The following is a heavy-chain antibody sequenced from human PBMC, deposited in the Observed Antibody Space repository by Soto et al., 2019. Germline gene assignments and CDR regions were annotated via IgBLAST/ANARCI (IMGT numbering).Heavy chain of an antibody. D-gene: IGHD2-21*01. CDR1: GGSVNSGDYY. V-gene: IGHV4-61*08. J-gene: IGHJ5*02. CDR3: ARGPLTYCVGDCCDS. Sequence: SETLFLTFTVSGGSVNSGDYYWSWIRQPPGQGLEWIGFSYYTGRTNYNPSLKSRVTIFVDTSKNQFSLQMRSVTAADTAVYYCARGPLTYCVGDCCDSWGQGVLVTAPQ. CDR2: SYYTGRT.